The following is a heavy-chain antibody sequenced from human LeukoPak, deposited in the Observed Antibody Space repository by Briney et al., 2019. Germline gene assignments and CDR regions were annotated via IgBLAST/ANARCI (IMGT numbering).Heavy chain of an antibody. V-gene: IGHV7-4-1*02. Sequence: GSSVKVSCKASGYTFTSYAMNWVRQAPGQGLEWMGWINTNTGNPTYAQGFTGRFVFSLDTSVSTAYLQISSLKAEDTAVYYCASRKSSSWYNWFDPWGQGTLVTVSS. J-gene: IGHJ5*02. CDR3: ASRKSSSWYNWFDP. D-gene: IGHD6-13*01. CDR2: INTNTGNP. CDR1: GYTFTSYA.